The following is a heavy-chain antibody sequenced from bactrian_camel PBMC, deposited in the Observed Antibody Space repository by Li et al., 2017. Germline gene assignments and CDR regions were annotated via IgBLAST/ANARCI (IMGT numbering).Heavy chain of an antibody. CDR3: TKDRSYGTRNWVQST. V-gene: IGHV3S1*01. CDR2: ITATVGRT. D-gene: IGHD3*01. CDR1: GYTYNRNC. Sequence: HVQLVESGGGSVQAGGSLRLSCAASGYTYNRNCMAWFRQAPGKEREGVAAITATVGRTLYADSVKGRFTISRDNANNILYLQMNSLKPEDTAMYYCTKDRSYGTRNWVQSTRGQGTQVTVS. J-gene: IGHJ4*01.